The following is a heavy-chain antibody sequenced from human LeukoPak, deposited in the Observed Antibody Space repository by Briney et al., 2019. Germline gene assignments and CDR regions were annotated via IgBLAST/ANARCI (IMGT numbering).Heavy chain of an antibody. V-gene: IGHV3-21*06. J-gene: IGHJ4*01. Sequence: PGGSLRLSCAASGFSFNLFHMNWVRQAPGKGLEWVSSITSSGTYITYVDSVQGRFTISRDNAKNSLYLQVNSLRVDDTALYYCARASGGWDLDYWGHGTLVTVSS. D-gene: IGHD1-26*01. CDR1: GFSFNLFH. CDR3: ARASGGWDLDY. CDR2: ITSSGTYI.